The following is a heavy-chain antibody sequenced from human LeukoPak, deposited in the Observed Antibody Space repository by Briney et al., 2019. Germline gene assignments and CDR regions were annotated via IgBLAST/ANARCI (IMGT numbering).Heavy chain of an antibody. CDR2: ISSSSSTI. J-gene: IGHJ6*02. V-gene: IGHV3-48*02. Sequence: PGGSLRLSCAASGFTFSSYSMNWVRQAPGKGLEWVSYISSSSSTIYYADSVKGRFTISRDNAKNSLYLQMNSLRDGDTAVYYCARDEAVFRMDVWGQGTTVTVSS. CDR3: ARDEAVFRMDV. CDR1: GFTFSSYS. D-gene: IGHD3-10*01.